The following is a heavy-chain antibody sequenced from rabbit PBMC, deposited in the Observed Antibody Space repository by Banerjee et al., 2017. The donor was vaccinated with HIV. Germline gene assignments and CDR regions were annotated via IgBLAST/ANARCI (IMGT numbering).Heavy chain of an antibody. CDR1: GFFFSNKYV. CDR3: ARNDYSSAWGEDL. CDR2: IYSSSGST. Sequence: QEQLEESGGDLAKPEGSLTLTCTASGFFFSNKYVMCWVRQAPGKGLEWIACIYSSSGSTDYASWVSGRFTISLDNAQNTVTLQMTNLTAADTATYFCARNDYSSAWGEDLWGQGTLVTVS. D-gene: IGHD4-1*01. J-gene: IGHJ6*01. V-gene: IGHV1S45*01.